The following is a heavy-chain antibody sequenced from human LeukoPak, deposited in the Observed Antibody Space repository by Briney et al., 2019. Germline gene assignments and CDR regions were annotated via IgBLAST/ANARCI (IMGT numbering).Heavy chain of an antibody. CDR3: ARARGRTTRH. CDR2: ISSSSSYI. V-gene: IGHV3-21*01. D-gene: IGHD2/OR15-2a*01. CDR1: GFTFSSYS. Sequence: GGSLRLSCAASGFTFSSYSMKWVRQAPGKGLEWVSSISSSSSYIYYADSVKGRFTIPRDNAKNSLYLQMNSLRAEDTAVYYCARARGRTTRHWGQGTLVTVSS. J-gene: IGHJ4*02.